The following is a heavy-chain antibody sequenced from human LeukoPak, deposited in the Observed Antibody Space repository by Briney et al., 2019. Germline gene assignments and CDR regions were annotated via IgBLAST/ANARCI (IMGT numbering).Heavy chain of an antibody. Sequence: PSETLSLTCTISGDPFTSTHYWWDWVRLSPGKGPEWIGAIQCTGRTFSNPSLKSRVTIPVDASKRQFSLDLRSATAADTAVYYCARRRHNFDYYDVWGQGTRVTVSS. CDR3: ARRRHNFDYYDV. CDR2: IQCTGRT. CDR1: GDPFTSTHYW. D-gene: IGHD1-20*01. V-gene: IGHV4-39*01. J-gene: IGHJ3*01.